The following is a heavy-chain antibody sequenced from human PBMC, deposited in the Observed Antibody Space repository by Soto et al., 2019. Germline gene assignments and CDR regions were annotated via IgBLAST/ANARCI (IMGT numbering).Heavy chain of an antibody. J-gene: IGHJ4*02. CDR3: ARVREGTYYDFWSGYSD. D-gene: IGHD3-3*01. CDR1: SGSISSSNW. V-gene: IGHV4-4*02. CDR2: IYHSGST. Sequence: SETLSLTCAVSSGSISSSNWWSWVRQPPGKGLEWIGEIYHSGSTNYNPSLKSRVTISVDKSKNQFSLKLSSVTAADTAVYYCARVREGTYYDFWSGYSDWGQGTLVTVSS.